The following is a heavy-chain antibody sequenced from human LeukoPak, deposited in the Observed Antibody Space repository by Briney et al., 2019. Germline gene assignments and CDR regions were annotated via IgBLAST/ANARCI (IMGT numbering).Heavy chain of an antibody. CDR2: IYYSVNT. CDR3: ARDGGVAPHNWFDP. D-gene: IGHD2-8*02. CDR1: GGSVSSGGYS. Sequence: SETLSLTCAVSGGSVSSGGYSWSWIRQPPGKGLEWIGYIYYSVNTYYSPSLKSRVTISVDTSKNQFSLKLSSVTAADTAVYYCARDGGVAPHNWFDPWGQGTLVTVSS. J-gene: IGHJ5*02. V-gene: IGHV4-30-4*07.